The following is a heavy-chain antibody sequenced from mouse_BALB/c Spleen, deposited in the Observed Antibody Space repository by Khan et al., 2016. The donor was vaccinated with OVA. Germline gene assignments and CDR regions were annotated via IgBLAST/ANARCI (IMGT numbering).Heavy chain of an antibody. D-gene: IGHD3-2*02. CDR1: GYIFTSYW. V-gene: IGHV1-76*01. Sequence: VQLQESGAELVRPGTSVKLSCKTSGYIFTSYWIYWGKQRSGQGIEGMARIYPGTDNTYYNEKFKDKATLTADKSSSTAYLQLSSLKSEDSAVFFCAREEALYYFDYWGQGTTLTVSS. CDR2: IYPGTDNT. J-gene: IGHJ2*01. CDR3: AREEALYYFDY.